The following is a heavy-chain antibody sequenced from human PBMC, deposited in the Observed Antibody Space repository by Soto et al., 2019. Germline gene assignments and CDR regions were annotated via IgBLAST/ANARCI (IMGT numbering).Heavy chain of an antibody. V-gene: IGHV3-30*18. CDR2: ISYDGSNK. CDR1: GFTFSSYG. D-gene: IGHD6-19*01. J-gene: IGHJ4*02. CDR3: AKELREDIAVDYVDY. Sequence: QVQLVESGGGVVQPGRSLRLSCAASGFTFSSYGMHWVRQAPGKGLEWVAVISYDGSNKYYADSVKGRFTISRDNSKNALYLQMNSLRAEDTAVYYCAKELREDIAVDYVDYWGQGTLVTVSS.